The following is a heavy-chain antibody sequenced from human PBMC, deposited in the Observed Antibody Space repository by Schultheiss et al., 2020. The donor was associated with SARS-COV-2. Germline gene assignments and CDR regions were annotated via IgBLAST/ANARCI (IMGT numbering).Heavy chain of an antibody. CDR2: IYTSGST. CDR3: ARRPYSYGYRDAYDV. V-gene: IGHV4-4*07. CDR1: GGSISSYY. Sequence: SETLSLTCTVSGGSISSYYWSWIRQPAGKGLEWIGRIYTSGSTYYNPSLNSRLTISVDTSNNQFSLKLSSLTAADTAVYYCARRPYSYGYRDAYDVWGQGTMVTVSS. J-gene: IGHJ3*01. D-gene: IGHD5-18*01.